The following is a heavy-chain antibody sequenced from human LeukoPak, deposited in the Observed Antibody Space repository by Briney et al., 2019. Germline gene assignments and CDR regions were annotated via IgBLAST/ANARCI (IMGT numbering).Heavy chain of an antibody. V-gene: IGHV1-18*01. CDR3: ARDLGVVNGDYYFDY. CDR1: GYTFTSYG. J-gene: IGHJ4*02. D-gene: IGHD3-3*01. Sequence: GASVKVSCKASGYTFTSYGISWVRQAPGQGLEWMGWISAYNGNTNYAQKLQGRVTMTTDTSTSTAYMELRSLRSDDTAVYYCARDLGVVNGDYYFDYWGQGTLVTVSS. CDR2: ISAYNGNT.